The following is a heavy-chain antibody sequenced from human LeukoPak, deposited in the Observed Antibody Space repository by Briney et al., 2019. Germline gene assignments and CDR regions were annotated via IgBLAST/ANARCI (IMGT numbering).Heavy chain of an antibody. CDR2: ISGSGGST. D-gene: IGHD3-16*01. CDR1: GFTFSTYA. CDR3: AKRAAAMGANYFDY. J-gene: IGHJ4*02. V-gene: IGHV3-23*01. Sequence: GGSLRLSCAASGFTFSTYAMSWVRQAPGKGLEWVSAISGSGGSTYYADSVKGRFTISVDNSKNTLNLQMNSLRAEDTAVYYCAKRAAAMGANYFDYWGQGTLVTVSS.